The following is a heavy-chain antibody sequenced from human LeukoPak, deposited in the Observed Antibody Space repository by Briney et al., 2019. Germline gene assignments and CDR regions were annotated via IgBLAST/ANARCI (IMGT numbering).Heavy chain of an antibody. CDR3: AKRVPLVATIGYYFDY. J-gene: IGHJ4*02. D-gene: IGHD5-12*01. V-gene: IGHV3-23*01. CDR1: AFTFSSYA. CDR2: ISGSGGST. Sequence: GGSLRLSCAASAFTFSSYAMSWVRQAPGKGLEWVSAISGSGGSTYYADSVKGRFTISRDNSKNTLYLQMNSLRAEDTAVYYCAKRVPLVATIGYYFDYWGQGTLVTVSS.